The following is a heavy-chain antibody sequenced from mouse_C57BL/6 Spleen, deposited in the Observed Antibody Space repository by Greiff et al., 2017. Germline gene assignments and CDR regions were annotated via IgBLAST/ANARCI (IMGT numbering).Heavy chain of an antibody. CDR1: GYTFTDYN. J-gene: IGHJ2*01. CDR2: IKPNNGGT. CDR3: ASHYGSPFDY. Sequence: VQLKESGPELVKPGASVKMSCKASGYTFTDYNMHWVKQSHGKSLEWIGYIKPNNGGTSYNQKFKGKATLTVNKSSSTAYMELRSLTSEDSAVYYCASHYGSPFDYWGQGTTLTVSS. D-gene: IGHD1-1*01. V-gene: IGHV1-22*01.